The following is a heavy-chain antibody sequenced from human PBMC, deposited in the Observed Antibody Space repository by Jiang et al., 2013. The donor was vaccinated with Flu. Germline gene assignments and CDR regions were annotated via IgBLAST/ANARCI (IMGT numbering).Heavy chain of an antibody. CDR3: ATWGGELLGWFDP. J-gene: IGHJ5*02. Sequence: GPGLVKPSETLSLTCTVSGGSISSYYWSWIRQPPGKGLEWIGYIYYSGSTNYNPSLKSRVTISVDTSKNQFSLKLSSVTAADTAVYYCATWGGELLGWFDPWGQGTLVTVSS. V-gene: IGHV4-59*01. D-gene: IGHD1-26*01. CDR1: GGSISSYY. CDR2: IYYSGST.